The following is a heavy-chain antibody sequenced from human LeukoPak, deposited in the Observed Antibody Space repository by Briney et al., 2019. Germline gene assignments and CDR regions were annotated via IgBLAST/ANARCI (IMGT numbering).Heavy chain of an antibody. CDR2: IYYSGST. J-gene: IGHJ3*02. CDR3: ARDRRDGHNWAFDI. CDR1: GGSISSYY. Sequence: PSETLSLTCTVSGGSISSYYWNWIRQPSGKGLEWIGYIYYSGSTNYNPSLKSRVTISVDTSKNQFSLKLKSATAADTAVYYCARDRRDGHNWAFDIWGQGTMVTVSS. V-gene: IGHV4-59*01. D-gene: IGHD5-24*01.